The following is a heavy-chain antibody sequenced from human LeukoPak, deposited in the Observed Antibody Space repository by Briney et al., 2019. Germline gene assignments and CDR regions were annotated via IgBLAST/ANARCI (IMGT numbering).Heavy chain of an antibody. CDR1: GGTFSSYA. V-gene: IGHV1-69*13. D-gene: IGHD3-10*01. CDR3: ARGFGELLPFDY. J-gene: IGHJ4*02. CDR2: IIPIFGTA. Sequence: ASVTVSCKASGGTFSSYAISWVRQAPGQGLEWMGGIIPIFGTANYAQKFQGRVTITADESTSTAYMELSSLRSEDTAVYYCARGFGELLPFDYWGQGTLVTVSS.